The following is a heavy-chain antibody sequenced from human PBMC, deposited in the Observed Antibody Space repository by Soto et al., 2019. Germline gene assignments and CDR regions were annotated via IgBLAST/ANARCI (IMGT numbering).Heavy chain of an antibody. J-gene: IGHJ6*02. D-gene: IGHD2-15*01. CDR2: ISGSGGST. CDR3: AKEGPDIVVVVAATWDYYYYGMDV. Sequence: PGGSLVLSCAASGFTFSSYAMSWVRQAPGKGLDLVSDISGSGGSTYYADSVNGRFTISRDNSKNTLYLQMNSLRAEDTAVYYCAKEGPDIVVVVAATWDYYYYGMDVWGQGTTVTVSS. CDR1: GFTFSSYA. V-gene: IGHV3-23*01.